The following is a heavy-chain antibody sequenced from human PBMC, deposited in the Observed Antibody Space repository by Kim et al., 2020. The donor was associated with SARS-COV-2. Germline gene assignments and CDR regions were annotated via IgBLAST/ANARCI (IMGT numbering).Heavy chain of an antibody. D-gene: IGHD4-4*01. CDR1: GGSISSGGYY. CDR3: AREQLSVTPDAFDI. J-gene: IGHJ3*02. V-gene: IGHV4-31*03. CDR2: IYYSGST. Sequence: SETLSLTCTVSGGSISSGGYYWSWIRQHPGKGLEWIGYIYYSGSTYYNPSLKSRVTISVDTSKNQFSLKLSSVTAAETAVYYCAREQLSVTPDAFDIWGQVTMVTVSS.